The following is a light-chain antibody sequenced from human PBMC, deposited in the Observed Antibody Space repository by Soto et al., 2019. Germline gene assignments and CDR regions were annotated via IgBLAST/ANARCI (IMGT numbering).Light chain of an antibody. CDR1: QSVSSNY. V-gene: IGKV1-27*01. J-gene: IGKJ4*01. CDR2: AAS. CDR3: QKYTSAPLT. Sequence: TQSPGTRAWSPGARASLSCRASQSVSSNYLAWYQQKPGKVPKLLIYAASTLQSGVPSRFSGSGSGTDFTLTISSLQPEDVATYYCQKYTSAPLTFGGGTKVDIK.